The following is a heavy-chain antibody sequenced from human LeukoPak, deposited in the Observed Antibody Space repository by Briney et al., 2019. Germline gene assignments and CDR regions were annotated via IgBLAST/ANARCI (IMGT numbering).Heavy chain of an antibody. Sequence: SETLSLTCAVYGGSFSGYYWSWIRQPPGKGLEWIGEINHSGSTNYNPSLKSRVTISVDTSKNQFSLKLSSVTAADTAVYYCARVKDYYDSSGSKWNNWFDPWGQGTLVTVSS. CDR1: GGSFSGYY. CDR2: INHSGST. J-gene: IGHJ5*02. D-gene: IGHD3-22*01. CDR3: ARVKDYYDSSGSKWNNWFDP. V-gene: IGHV4-34*01.